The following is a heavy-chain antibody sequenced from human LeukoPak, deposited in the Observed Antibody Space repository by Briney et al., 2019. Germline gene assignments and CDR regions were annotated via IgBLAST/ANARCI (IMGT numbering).Heavy chain of an antibody. D-gene: IGHD1-26*01. Sequence: GGSLRLSCAASGFTFSSYAMHWVRQAPGKGLEWVAVISYDGSNKYYADSVKGRFTISRDNSKNTLYLQMNSLRAEDTAVYYCARDGVGATHFQHWGQGTLVTVSS. CDR1: GFTFSSYA. CDR3: ARDGVGATHFQH. CDR2: ISYDGSNK. J-gene: IGHJ1*01. V-gene: IGHV3-30*07.